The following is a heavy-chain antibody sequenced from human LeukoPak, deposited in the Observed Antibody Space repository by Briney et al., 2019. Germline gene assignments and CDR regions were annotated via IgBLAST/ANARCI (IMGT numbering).Heavy chain of an antibody. CDR2: INIDSITV. D-gene: IGHD6-19*01. V-gene: IGHV3-48*04. CDR3: ALLAVASDFDY. J-gene: IGHJ4*02. CDR1: GFPLSSYS. Sequence: GGSLRLSCAASGFPLSSYSINWVRQAPGKGLQWVSYINIDSITVNYADSVRGRFSISRDNAKSSLYLQMNSLRVEDTAVYYCALLAVASDFDYWGQGALVTVSS.